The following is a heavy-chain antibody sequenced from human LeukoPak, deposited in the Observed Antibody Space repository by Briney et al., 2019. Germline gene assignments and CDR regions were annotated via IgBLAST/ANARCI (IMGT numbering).Heavy chain of an antibody. D-gene: IGHD2-2*01. CDR3: ARGRLDIVVVPAALHPIQH. CDR2: INPNSGGT. V-gene: IGHV1-2*02. J-gene: IGHJ1*01. CDR1: GYTFTGYY. Sequence: ASVKVSCKASGYTFTGYYMHWVRQAPGQGLEWMGWINPNSGGTNYAQKFQGRVTMTRDTSISTAYMELSRLRSDDTAVYYCARGRLDIVVVPAALHPIQHWGQGTLVTVSS.